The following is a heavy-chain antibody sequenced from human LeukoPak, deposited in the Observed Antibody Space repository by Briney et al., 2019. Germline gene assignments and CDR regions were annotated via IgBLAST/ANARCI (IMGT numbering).Heavy chain of an antibody. J-gene: IGHJ4*02. V-gene: IGHV1-18*01. Sequence: ASVKVSCKASGYTFTSYGISWVRQAPGQGLEWMGWISAYNGNTNYAQKLQGRVTMTTDTSTSTAYMELRSLRSDDTAVYYRARDTVGTYYDFWSGYYTRRYYFDYWGQGTLVTVSS. CDR2: ISAYNGNT. D-gene: IGHD3-3*01. CDR1: GYTFTSYG. CDR3: ARDTVGTYYDFWSGYYTRRYYFDY.